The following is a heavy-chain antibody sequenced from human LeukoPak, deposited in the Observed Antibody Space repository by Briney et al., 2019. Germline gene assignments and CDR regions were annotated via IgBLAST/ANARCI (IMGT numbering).Heavy chain of an antibody. J-gene: IGHJ3*02. V-gene: IGHV3-11*01. D-gene: IGHD2-8*01. CDR2: ISSSDSTI. CDR3: ARDLCTRMKGCNDAFDI. CDR1: GFTFCDYY. Sequence: GGSLRLSCAASGFTFCDYYMSGIRQAPGEGREWVSYISSSDSTIYYADSVKGRFTISRDNAKNSLYLQMNSLRAEDTAVYYCARDLCTRMKGCNDAFDIWGQGTMVTVS.